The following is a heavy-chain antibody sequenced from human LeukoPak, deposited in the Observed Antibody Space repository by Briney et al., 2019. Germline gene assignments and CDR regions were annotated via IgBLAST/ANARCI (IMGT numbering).Heavy chain of an antibody. J-gene: IGHJ6*03. D-gene: IGHD1-26*01. V-gene: IGHV3-23*01. CDR2: ISGSGGST. CDR1: GFTFSSYA. Sequence: GGSLRLSCAASGFTFSSYAMSWVRQAPGKGLEWVSAISGSGGSTYYADSVKGRFTISRDNSKNTLYLQMNSLRAEDTAVYYCARIVGASPNYYYYMDVWGKGTTVTVSS. CDR3: ARIVGASPNYYYYMDV.